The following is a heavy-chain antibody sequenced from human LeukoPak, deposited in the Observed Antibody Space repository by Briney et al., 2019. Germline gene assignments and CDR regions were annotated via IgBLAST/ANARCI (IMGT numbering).Heavy chain of an antibody. D-gene: IGHD3-10*01. J-gene: IGHJ4*02. Sequence: GGSLRLSCAAPGFTFSSYSMNWVRQAPGKGLEWVSSISSSSSYIYYADSVKGRFTISRDNAKNSLYLQMNSLRAEDTAVYYCARDLSMVRGFPNYWGQGTLVTVSS. CDR2: ISSSSSYI. V-gene: IGHV3-21*01. CDR3: ARDLSMVRGFPNY. CDR1: GFTFSSYS.